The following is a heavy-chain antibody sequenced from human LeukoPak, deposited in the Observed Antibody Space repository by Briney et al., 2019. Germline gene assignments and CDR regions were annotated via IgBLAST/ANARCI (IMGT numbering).Heavy chain of an antibody. Sequence: GRSLRLSCAASGFTFSSYAMHWVRQAPGKGLEWVAVISYDGSNKYYADSVKGRFTISRDNSKNTLYLQMNSLRAEDTAVYYCVREPRGPYYYYYYGMDVWGQGTTVTVSS. CDR2: ISYDGSNK. V-gene: IGHV3-30*04. CDR1: GFTFSSYA. J-gene: IGHJ6*02. CDR3: VREPRGPYYYYYYGMDV.